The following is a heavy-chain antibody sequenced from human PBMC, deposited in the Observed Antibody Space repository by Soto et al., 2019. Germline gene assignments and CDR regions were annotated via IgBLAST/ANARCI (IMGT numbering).Heavy chain of an antibody. J-gene: IGHJ5*02. Sequence: EVQLVESGGGLVQPGGSLRLSCVASGFTFNDYAMSWVRQTPGKGLEWVSTHSGRGDTTYYAFSVKGRFTISRDTSKDTLYLQMNSLRAEDTAIYYCAKYAGLTPGVRFHYDRWGQGTLVTVSS. CDR1: GFTFNDYA. CDR2: HSGRGDTT. V-gene: IGHV3-23*04. CDR3: AKYAGLTPGVRFHYDR. D-gene: IGHD3-9*01.